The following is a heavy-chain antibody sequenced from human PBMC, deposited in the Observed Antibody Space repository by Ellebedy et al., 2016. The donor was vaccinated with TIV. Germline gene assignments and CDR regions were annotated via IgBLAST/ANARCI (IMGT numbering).Heavy chain of an antibody. D-gene: IGHD5-18*01. J-gene: IGHJ3*02. CDR3: AKLVFGYSYGGDAFDI. CDR2: IYYSGST. CDR1: GGSISSSSYY. V-gene: IGHV4-39*01. Sequence: MPSETLSLTCTVSGGSISSSSYYWGWLCQPPGKGLEWIGSIYYSGSTYYNPSLKSRVTISVDKSKNQFSLKLSSVTAADTAVYYCAKLVFGYSYGGDAFDIWGQGTMVTVSS.